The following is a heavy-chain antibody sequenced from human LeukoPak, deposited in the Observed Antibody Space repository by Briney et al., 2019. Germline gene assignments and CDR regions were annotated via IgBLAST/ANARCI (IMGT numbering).Heavy chain of an antibody. CDR3: ARLHAYCSSTSCLLFRH. CDR2: IYHSGST. D-gene: IGHD2-2*01. CDR1: GYSISSGYY. J-gene: IGHJ1*01. Sequence: PSETLSLTCAVSGYSISSGYYWGWIRQPPGKGLEWIGSIYHSGSTYYNPSLKSRVTISVDTSKDQFSLKLSSVTAADTAVYYCARLHAYCSSTSCLLFRHWGQGTLVTVSS. V-gene: IGHV4-38-2*01.